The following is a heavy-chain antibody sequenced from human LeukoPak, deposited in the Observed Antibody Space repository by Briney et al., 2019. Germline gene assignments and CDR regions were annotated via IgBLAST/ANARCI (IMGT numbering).Heavy chain of an antibody. J-gene: IGHJ3*02. CDR3: ARSMTAYGLDI. V-gene: IGHV4-59*01. CDR1: GGSISGDY. Sequence: PSETLSLTCTVSGGSISGDYRSWIRQPPGKGLEWIGYIHYSGSTNYNPSLKSRVTISVDTSKNQFSLKVTSVTAADTAVYYCARSMTAYGLDIWGQGTRVIVSS. D-gene: IGHD2-21*02. CDR2: IHYSGST.